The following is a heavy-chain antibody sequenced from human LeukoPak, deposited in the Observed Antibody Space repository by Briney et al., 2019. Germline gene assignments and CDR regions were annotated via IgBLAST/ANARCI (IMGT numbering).Heavy chain of an antibody. D-gene: IGHD3-22*01. CDR1: GFNFDDYV. J-gene: IGHJ4*02. CDR2: INWNGGSR. Sequence: GGSLRLSCAASGFNFDDYVMSWVRQAPGKGLEWVSGINWNGGSRGYADSVKGRFTISRDNAKNSLYLQMNSLRAEDTALYYCARSRHSYDSSGFSHYWGQGTLVTVSS. V-gene: IGHV3-20*04. CDR3: ARSRHSYDSSGFSHY.